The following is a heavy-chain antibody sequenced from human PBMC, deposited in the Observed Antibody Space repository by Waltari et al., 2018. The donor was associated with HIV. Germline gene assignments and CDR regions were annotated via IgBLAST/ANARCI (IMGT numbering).Heavy chain of an antibody. D-gene: IGHD1-26*01. V-gene: IGHV3-23*01. CDR3: AKDSMGAIDVEDYFDF. Sequence: EVQLFESGGGLVQPGGSLSLSCATSGFIYSNNAIGWVRQALGKGLEWVSTIRSIGDTTYYADSGKGRFTTTRANSKDTLYLQMNSLRAEDTAVYYCAKDSMGAIDVEDYFDFWGQGTLVTVSS. J-gene: IGHJ4*02. CDR1: GFIYSNNA. CDR2: IRSIGDTT.